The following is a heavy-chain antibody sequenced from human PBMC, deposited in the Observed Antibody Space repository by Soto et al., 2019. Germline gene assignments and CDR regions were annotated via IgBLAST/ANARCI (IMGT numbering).Heavy chain of an antibody. D-gene: IGHD1-26*01. CDR2: FDPEDGET. CDR1: GYTLTELS. J-gene: IGHJ4*02. Sequence: QVQLVQSGAEVKKPGASVKVSCKVSGYTLTELSMHWVRQAPGNGLEWMGGFDPEDGETIYAQKFQGRVTMTEDTSTDTAYRELSSLRSEDTAVYYWAADSVGLSWANYWGQGTLVTVSS. V-gene: IGHV1-24*01. CDR3: AADSVGLSWANY.